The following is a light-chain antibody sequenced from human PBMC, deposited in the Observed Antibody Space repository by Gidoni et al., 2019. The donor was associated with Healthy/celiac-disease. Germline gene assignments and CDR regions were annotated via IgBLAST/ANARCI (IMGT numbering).Light chain of an antibody. Sequence: IRITQSPSSLSASTGDRVTITCRASQGISSYLAWYQQKPVKAPKLLIYAASTLQSGVPSRFSGSGSGTDFTLTISCLQSEDFATYYCQQYYSYPRTFGQGTRLEIK. CDR2: AAS. V-gene: IGKV1-8*01. CDR1: QGISSY. J-gene: IGKJ5*01. CDR3: QQYYSYPRT.